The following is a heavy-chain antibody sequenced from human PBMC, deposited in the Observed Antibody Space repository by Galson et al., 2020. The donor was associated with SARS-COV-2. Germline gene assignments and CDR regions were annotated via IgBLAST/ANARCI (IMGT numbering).Heavy chain of an antibody. CDR1: GGSIRSYY. D-gene: IGHD3-3*01. CDR3: ARSMTSDFWSGSYDWYFDL. J-gene: IGHJ2*01. CDR2: IYYSGST. Sequence: SETLSLTCTVSGGSIRSYYWNWIRQPPGKGLEWIGYIYYSGSTDYNPSLKSRVTISVDTSKNQFSLKLSSVTAADTAVYYCARSMTSDFWSGSYDWYFDLWGRGTLVTVSS. V-gene: IGHV4-59*01.